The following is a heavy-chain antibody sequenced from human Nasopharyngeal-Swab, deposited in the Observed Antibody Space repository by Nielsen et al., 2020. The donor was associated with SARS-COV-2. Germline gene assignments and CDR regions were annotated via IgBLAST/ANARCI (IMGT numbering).Heavy chain of an antibody. CDR2: IIPILGIA. V-gene: IGHV1-69*02. Sequence: SVKVSCKASGGTFSSYSISWVRQAPGQGLEWMGRIIPILGIANYAQKFQGKVTITADKSTSTAYMELSSLRSEDTAVYYCARWGRTDGGNPRYFDYWGQGTLVTVSS. CDR1: GGTFSSYS. D-gene: IGHD4-23*01. CDR3: ARWGRTDGGNPRYFDY. J-gene: IGHJ4*02.